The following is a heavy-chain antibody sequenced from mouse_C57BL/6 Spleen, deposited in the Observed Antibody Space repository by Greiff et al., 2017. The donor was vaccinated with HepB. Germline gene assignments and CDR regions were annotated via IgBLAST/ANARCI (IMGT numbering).Heavy chain of an antibody. D-gene: IGHD1-1*01. CDR1: GFNIKDDY. CDR3: TTRYYGGSLLDY. Sequence: DVQLVESGAELVRPGASVKLSCTASGFNIKDDYMHWVKQRPEQGLEWIGWIDPENGDTEYASKFQGKATITADTSSNTAYLQLSSLTAEDAAVYYCTTRYYGGSLLDYWGQGTTLTVSS. V-gene: IGHV14-4*01. CDR2: IDPENGDT. J-gene: IGHJ2*01.